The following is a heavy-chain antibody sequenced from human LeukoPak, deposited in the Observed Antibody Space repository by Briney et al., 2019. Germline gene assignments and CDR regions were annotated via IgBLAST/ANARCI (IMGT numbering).Heavy chain of an antibody. CDR3: AKDQARDSGWSFDY. D-gene: IGHD6-19*01. Sequence: PGRSLRLSCEAAGFTFSTYAMSWVRQAPGKGQEWVSSLSSAGSYYANSVRGRFTTSRHDSKNTLYLQMNRLRAEDTALYYCAKDQARDSGWSFDYWGQGSLVTVSS. CDR1: GFTFSTYA. CDR2: LSSAGS. J-gene: IGHJ4*02. V-gene: IGHV3-23*01.